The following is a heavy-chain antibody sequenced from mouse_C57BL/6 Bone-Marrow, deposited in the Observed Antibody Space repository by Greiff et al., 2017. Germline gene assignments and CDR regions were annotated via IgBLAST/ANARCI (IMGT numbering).Heavy chain of an antibody. CDR1: GFNIKDDY. CDR3: THFYYYGSSPAWFAY. J-gene: IGHJ3*01. CDR2: IDPENGDT. V-gene: IGHV14-4*01. D-gene: IGHD1-1*01. Sequence: EVKLVESGAELVRPGASVKLSCTASGFNIKDDYMHWVKQRPEQGLEWIGWIDPENGDTEYASKFQGKATITADTSSNTAYLQLSSLTSEDTAVYYCTHFYYYGSSPAWFAYWGQGTLVTVSA.